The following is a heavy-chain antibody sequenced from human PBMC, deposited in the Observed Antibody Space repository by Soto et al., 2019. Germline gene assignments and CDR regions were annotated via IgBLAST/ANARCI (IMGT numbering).Heavy chain of an antibody. CDR3: ARAYLKFESINWFDP. D-gene: IGHD2-2*02. CDR1: GVSISSGGYY. V-gene: IGHV4-31*03. J-gene: IGHJ5*02. Sequence: PSETLSLTCTVSGVSISSGGYYLSWIRQHPGKGLEWIGYIYYSGSTYYNPSLKSRVTISVDTSKNQFSLKLSSVTAADTAVYYCARAYLKFESINWFDPWGRGTLVTVSS. CDR2: IYYSGST.